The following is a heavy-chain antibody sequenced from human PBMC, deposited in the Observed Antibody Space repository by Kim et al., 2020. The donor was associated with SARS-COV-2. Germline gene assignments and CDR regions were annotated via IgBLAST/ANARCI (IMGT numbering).Heavy chain of an antibody. Sequence: GGSLRLSCAASGFTSSSHAMSWVRQAPGKGVEWVSAISGIGDSTFYAESVKGRFTISRDNSKNTLYLQMNSLRAEDTALYYCTKDLGYSYYSDNSGYYFAFDDWGQGTLVTVSS. CDR1: GFTSSSHA. V-gene: IGHV3-23*01. CDR3: TKDLGYSYYSDNSGYYFAFDD. J-gene: IGHJ4*02. D-gene: IGHD3-22*01. CDR2: ISGIGDST.